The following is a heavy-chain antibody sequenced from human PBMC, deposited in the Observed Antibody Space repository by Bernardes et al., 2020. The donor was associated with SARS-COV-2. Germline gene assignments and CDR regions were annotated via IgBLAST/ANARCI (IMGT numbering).Heavy chain of an antibody. CDR2: IPYDGSNQ. Sequence: GSLRLSCAASGFTFSSSGMTWVRQAPGKGLEWVAYIPYDGSNQYYADSVKGRFTISRDNSKNTLFLQVNSLRIEDTAIYYCAKELNWNHFDYWGQGSLVTVSS. D-gene: IGHD1-20*01. V-gene: IGHV3-30*02. CDR1: GFTFSSSG. CDR3: AKELNWNHFDY. J-gene: IGHJ4*02.